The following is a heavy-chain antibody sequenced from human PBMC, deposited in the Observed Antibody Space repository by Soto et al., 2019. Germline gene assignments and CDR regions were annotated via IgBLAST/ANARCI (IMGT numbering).Heavy chain of an antibody. D-gene: IGHD2-15*01. CDR2: IKQDGSEK. Sequence: GGSLRLSCAASGFTFSSYWMSWVRQAPGKGLEWVANIKQDGSEKYYVDSVKGQFTISRDNAKNSLYLQMNSLRAEDTAGYYCARFRTEAATAYSYSVRAVGGKGTTVPVSS. J-gene: IGHJ6*04. V-gene: IGHV3-7*03. CDR3: ARFRTEAATAYSYSVRAV. CDR1: GFTFSSYW.